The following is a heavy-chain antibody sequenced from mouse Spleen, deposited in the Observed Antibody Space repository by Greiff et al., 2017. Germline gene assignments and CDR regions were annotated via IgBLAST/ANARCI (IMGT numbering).Heavy chain of an antibody. Sequence: QVQLQQPGAELVKPGASVKLSCKASGYTFTSYWMHWVKQRPGQGLEWIGEIDPSDSYTNYNQKFKGKATLTVDKSSSTAYMQLSSLTSEDSAVYYCASYYRYDEAYWGQGTLVTVSA. CDR2: IDPSDSYT. J-gene: IGHJ3*01. CDR1: GYTFTSYW. CDR3: ASYYRYDEAY. D-gene: IGHD2-14*01. V-gene: IGHV1-69*02.